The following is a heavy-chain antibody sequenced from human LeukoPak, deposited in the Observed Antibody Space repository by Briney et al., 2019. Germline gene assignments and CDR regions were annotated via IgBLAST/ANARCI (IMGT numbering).Heavy chain of an antibody. J-gene: IGHJ4*02. Sequence: GTSLRLSCAASGFTSSDYAMAWVRHAPGKGLEWGSLISTSGSGGSTYYADSMKGRFTISRDSPKNTLYLQMNSLRAEDTAVYYCARAPGSLVSVAGRPYYFDFWGQGTLVTVSS. CDR2: ISTSGSGGST. CDR1: GFTSSDYA. CDR3: ARAPGSLVSVAGRPYYFDF. D-gene: IGHD6-6*01. V-gene: IGHV3-23*01.